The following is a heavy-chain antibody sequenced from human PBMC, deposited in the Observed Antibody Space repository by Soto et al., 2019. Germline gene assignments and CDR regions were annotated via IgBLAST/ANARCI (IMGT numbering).Heavy chain of an antibody. Sequence: EVQLVESGGGFVQPGGSLRLSCAASGFDFSNSWMHWVRQVPGKGLVWVSHINSDGSSTTYADSVKGRFTISRDNARKTVYLQLDSLRVEDTAVYYCARDKSYALAVWGQGTTVTVSS. D-gene: IGHD4-17*01. CDR2: INSDGSST. CDR3: ARDKSYALAV. CDR1: GFDFSNSW. V-gene: IGHV3-74*03. J-gene: IGHJ6*02.